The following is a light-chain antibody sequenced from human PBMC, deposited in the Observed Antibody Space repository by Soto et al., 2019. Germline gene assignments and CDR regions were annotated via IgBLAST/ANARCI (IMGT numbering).Light chain of an antibody. CDR1: QSISTW. CDR3: QQYNSYSPT. Sequence: DIQMTQSPSPLPAYVVDRVTITSRASQSISTWSAWYQQEPGKAPKLLIHKASSLQSGVPSRFSGSGSGTDFTLTISSLHPDDFATYYCQQYNSYSPTFGQGTKVDIK. V-gene: IGKV1-5*03. CDR2: KAS. J-gene: IGKJ1*01.